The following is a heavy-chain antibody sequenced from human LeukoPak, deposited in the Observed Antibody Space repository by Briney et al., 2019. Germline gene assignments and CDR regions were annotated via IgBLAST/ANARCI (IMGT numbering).Heavy chain of an antibody. J-gene: IGHJ6*03. V-gene: IGHV3-23*01. D-gene: IGHD2-8*01. CDR1: GIPFSSHA. CDR2: FSGGGDST. CDR3: ACTAYYYYYMDV. Sequence: PGGSLRLSCAAAGIPFSSHAMGWFRQAPGKGLELVSAFSGGGDSTYYADSVKGRFTISRDNSKNTLYLHLTRLRAEDTAVYYCACTAYYYYYMDVWGKGTTVTVSS.